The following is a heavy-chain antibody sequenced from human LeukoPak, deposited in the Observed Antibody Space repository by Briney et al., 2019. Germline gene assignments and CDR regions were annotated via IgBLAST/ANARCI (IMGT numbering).Heavy chain of an antibody. CDR1: GYILTSYY. Sequence: ASVKVSCKASGYILTSYYIHWVRQAPGQGLEWMGWISAYNGNTNYAQKLQGRVTMTTDTSTSTAYMELRSLRSDDTAVYYCARDLRIAAAGTNSDYWGQGTLVTVSS. J-gene: IGHJ4*02. V-gene: IGHV1-18*04. CDR3: ARDLRIAAAGTNSDY. CDR2: ISAYNGNT. D-gene: IGHD6-13*01.